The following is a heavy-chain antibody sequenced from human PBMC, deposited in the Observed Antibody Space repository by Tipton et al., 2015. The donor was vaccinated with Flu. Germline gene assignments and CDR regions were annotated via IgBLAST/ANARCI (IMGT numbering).Heavy chain of an antibody. D-gene: IGHD6-19*01. CDR1: GGSISSGSYY. CDR2: IYTSGST. Sequence: SLTCTVSGGSISSGSYYWSWIRQPAGKGLEWIGRIYTSGSTNYNPSLKSRVTISVDTSKNQFSLKLSSVTAADTAVYYCARGGQWLDEYFQHWGQGTLVTVSS. J-gene: IGHJ1*01. V-gene: IGHV4-61*02. CDR3: ARGGQWLDEYFQH.